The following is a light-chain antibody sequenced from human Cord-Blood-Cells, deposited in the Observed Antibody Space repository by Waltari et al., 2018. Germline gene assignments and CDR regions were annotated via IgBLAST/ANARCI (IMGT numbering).Light chain of an antibody. CDR2: DVS. CDR3: SSYTSSSTLV. Sequence: QSALTQPASVSGSPGQSITISCTGTSSDVGGYNYVSWYQQHPGKAPKLMIYDVSNRPAGFSNRFSGSKSGNTASLTISALQAEDEADYYCSSYTSSSTLVFGGGTKLTVL. V-gene: IGLV2-14*01. J-gene: IGLJ2*01. CDR1: SSDVGGYNY.